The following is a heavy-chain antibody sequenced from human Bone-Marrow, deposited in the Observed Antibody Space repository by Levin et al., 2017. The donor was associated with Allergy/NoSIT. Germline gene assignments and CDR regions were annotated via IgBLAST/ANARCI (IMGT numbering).Heavy chain of an antibody. V-gene: IGHV3-9*01. D-gene: IGHD3-22*01. J-gene: IGHJ6*02. CDR3: TKDSGFYDSSGNYHYYGMDV. CDR1: GFSFDDYA. CDR2: ISGKSSNI. Sequence: GGSLRLSCTASGFSFDDYALHWVRQAPGKGLEWVSGISGKSSNIHYADSVKGRFTISRDNAKNSLFLQMDSLRADDTALYYCTKDSGFYDSSGNYHYYGMDVWGQGTTVTVSS.